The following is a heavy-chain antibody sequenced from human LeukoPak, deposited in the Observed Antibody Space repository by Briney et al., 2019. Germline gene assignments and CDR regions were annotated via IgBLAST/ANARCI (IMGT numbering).Heavy chain of an antibody. D-gene: IGHD6-6*01. CDR1: GGSISGYY. CDR3: ARGPVTARSNAFDI. J-gene: IGHJ3*02. V-gene: IGHV4-4*07. Sequence: SETLSLTCSVSGGSISGYYWSWIRQPAGKELEWIGRIFNSENTNYNPSLKSRITMSVDTSKNQSSLKLSSVTAADTAVYYCARGPVTARSNAFDIWGQGTMVTVSS. CDR2: IFNSENT.